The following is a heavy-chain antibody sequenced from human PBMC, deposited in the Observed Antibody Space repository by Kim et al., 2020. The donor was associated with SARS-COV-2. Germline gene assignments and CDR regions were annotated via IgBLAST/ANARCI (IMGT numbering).Heavy chain of an antibody. Sequence: AQKFQGRVTMTRDTSPSTVYMELSSLRSEDTAVYYCAREHPYYGSGKEGDWGQGTLVTVSS. V-gene: IGHV1-46*01. CDR3: AREHPYYGSGKEGD. J-gene: IGHJ4*02. D-gene: IGHD3-10*01.